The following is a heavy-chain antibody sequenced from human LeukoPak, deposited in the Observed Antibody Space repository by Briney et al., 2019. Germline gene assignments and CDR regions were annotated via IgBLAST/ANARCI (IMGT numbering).Heavy chain of an antibody. J-gene: IGHJ4*02. CDR3: AKDISHSSGYYFFDY. Sequence: GGSLRLSCAASGFTLSSNWMHWVRQAPGKGLVWVSRINGDGSSTSYADSVKGRFTISRDNAKNFLYLQMNSLRAEDTALYYCAKDISHSSGYYFFDYWGQGTLVTVSS. D-gene: IGHD3-22*01. CDR1: GFTLSSNW. CDR2: INGDGSST. V-gene: IGHV3-74*01.